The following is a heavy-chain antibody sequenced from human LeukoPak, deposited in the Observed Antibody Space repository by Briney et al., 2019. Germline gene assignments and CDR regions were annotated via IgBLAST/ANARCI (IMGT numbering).Heavy chain of an antibody. Sequence: GSSVKVSCKASGYTFTSYYMHWVRQAPRQALEWMGWINPNSCCTKYAQKIQGGVTMTRDTSISTAYMELSRLRSDDTAVYYCARDPLLGYCSGGRCSYYYYMDVWGKGTTVTVSS. CDR1: GYTFTSYY. V-gene: IGHV1-2*02. D-gene: IGHD2-15*01. CDR3: ARDPLLGYCSGGRCSYYYYMDV. CDR2: INPNSCCT. J-gene: IGHJ6*03.